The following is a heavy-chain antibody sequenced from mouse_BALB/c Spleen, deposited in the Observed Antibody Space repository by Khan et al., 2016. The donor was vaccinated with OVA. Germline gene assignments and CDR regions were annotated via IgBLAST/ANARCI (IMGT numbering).Heavy chain of an antibody. CDR3: ARALYGYDVYLDV. Sequence: VQLKQSGPGLVKPSQSLSLTCSVTGYSITSGDYWNWIRQFPGNKLEWMGYISYDGSNKYNPSLKNRISITRDTSKHQFFLKLNSVTNEDTATYYCARALYGYDVYLDVWGAGTTVTVSS. CDR2: ISYDGSN. D-gene: IGHD2-2*01. J-gene: IGHJ1*01. CDR1: GYSITSGDY. V-gene: IGHV3-6*02.